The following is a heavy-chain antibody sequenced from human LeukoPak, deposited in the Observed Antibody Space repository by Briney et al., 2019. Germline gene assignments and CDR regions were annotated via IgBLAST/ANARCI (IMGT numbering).Heavy chain of an antibody. D-gene: IGHD6-19*01. Sequence: GGSLRLSCVASGFTFRTFWMHWVRQAPGKGLEWVSRINTDGCTTDYADSVKGRFTISRDNAKNTLYLQMNSLRVEDTAVYYCARDPQSGWLDYWGQGTLVTVSS. CDR2: INTDGCTT. J-gene: IGHJ4*02. CDR1: GFTFRTFW. V-gene: IGHV3-74*01. CDR3: ARDPQSGWLDY.